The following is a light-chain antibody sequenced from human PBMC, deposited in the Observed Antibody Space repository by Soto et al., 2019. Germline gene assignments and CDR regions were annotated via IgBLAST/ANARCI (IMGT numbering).Light chain of an antibody. Sequence: QSALTQPASVSGSPGQSITISCTGTSSDVGYYNYVSWYQHHPGKVPKLMIYEVINRPSGVSNRFSGSKSGNTASLTISGLQAEDEADYYCSSYTTSSTQVFGGGTKLTVL. V-gene: IGLV2-14*01. CDR2: EVI. CDR1: SSDVGYYNY. J-gene: IGLJ3*02. CDR3: SSYTTSSTQV.